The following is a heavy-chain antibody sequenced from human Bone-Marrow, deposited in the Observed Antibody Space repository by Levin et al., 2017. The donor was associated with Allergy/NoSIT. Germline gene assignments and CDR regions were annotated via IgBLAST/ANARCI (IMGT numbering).Heavy chain of an antibody. D-gene: IGHD3-3*01. Sequence: SQTLSLTCTVSGGSISSYYWSWIRQPPGKGLEWIGYIYYSGSTNYNPSLKSRVTISVDTSKNQFSLKLSSVTAADTAVYYCAIYDFWSGYTDYWGQGTLVTVSS. J-gene: IGHJ4*02. CDR3: AIYDFWSGYTDY. CDR2: IYYSGST. V-gene: IGHV4-59*01. CDR1: GGSISSYY.